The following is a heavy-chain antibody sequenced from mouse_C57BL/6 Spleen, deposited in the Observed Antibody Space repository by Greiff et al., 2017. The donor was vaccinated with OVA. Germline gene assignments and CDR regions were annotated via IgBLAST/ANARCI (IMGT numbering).Heavy chain of an antibody. CDR1: GYAFTNYL. D-gene: IGHD1-1*01. J-gene: IGHJ4*01. V-gene: IGHV1-54*01. CDR3: ARNYGSSYVYATDY. Sequence: VKLQESGAELVRPGTSVKVSCKASGYAFTNYLIEWVKQRPGQGLEWIGVINPGSGGTNYNEKFKGKATLTADKSSSTAYMPISSLTSEDAVVYFCARNYGSSYVYATDYWGQGTSVTVSS. CDR2: INPGSGGT.